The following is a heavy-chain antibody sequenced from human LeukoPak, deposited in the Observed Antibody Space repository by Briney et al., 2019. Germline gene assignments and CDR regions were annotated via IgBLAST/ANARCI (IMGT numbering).Heavy chain of an antibody. Sequence: ASVKVSCKASGYTFTRYSMNLVRQAPGQGLEWMGWINTNTGNPTYAQGFTGRVFFSLDTSVSTAYMQISSLMGEDTAVYFCASSYPSSGGTWSLSNYCYMDVWGKGTTVTVSS. CDR2: INTNTGNP. J-gene: IGHJ6*03. CDR1: GYTFTRYS. V-gene: IGHV7-4-1*02. D-gene: IGHD2-15*01. CDR3: ASSYPSSGGTWSLSNYCYMDV.